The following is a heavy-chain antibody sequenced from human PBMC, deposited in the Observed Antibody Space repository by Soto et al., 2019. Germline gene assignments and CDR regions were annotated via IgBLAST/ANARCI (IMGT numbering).Heavy chain of an antibody. Sequence: PSETLSLTCTVSGGSISSYYWSWIRQPPGKGLEWIGYIYYSGSTNYNPSLKSRVTISVDTSKNQFSLKLSSVTAADTAVYYCARHGIVGATIGHWGQGTLVTVSS. CDR2: IYYSGST. CDR3: ARHGIVGATIGH. V-gene: IGHV4-59*08. J-gene: IGHJ5*02. CDR1: GGSISSYY. D-gene: IGHD1-26*01.